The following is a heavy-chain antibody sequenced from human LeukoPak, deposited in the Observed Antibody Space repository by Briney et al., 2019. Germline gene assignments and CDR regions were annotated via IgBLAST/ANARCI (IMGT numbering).Heavy chain of an antibody. D-gene: IGHD3-3*01. J-gene: IGHJ4*02. V-gene: IGHV1-69*06. CDR1: GGTFSSYA. CDR3: ARNDYDFWSGRFDY. CDR2: IIPIFGTT. Sequence: ASVKVSCKASGGTFSSYAISWVRQAPGQGLEWMGGIIPIFGTTNYAQKFQGRVTITADTSTSTAYMELSSLRSEDTAAYCCARNDYDFWSGRFDYWGQGTLVTVSS.